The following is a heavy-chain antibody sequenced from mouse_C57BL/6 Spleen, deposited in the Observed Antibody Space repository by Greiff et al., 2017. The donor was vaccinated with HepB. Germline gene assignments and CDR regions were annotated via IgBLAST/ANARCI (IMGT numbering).Heavy chain of an antibody. Sequence: QVQLQQSGAELVRPGTSVKMSCKASGYTFTNYWIGWAKQRPGHGLEWIGDIYPGGGYTNYNEKFKGKATLTADKSSSTAYMQFSSLTSEDSAIYYCARGDYGSSFYAMDYWGQGTSVTVSS. CDR2: IYPGGGYT. J-gene: IGHJ4*01. V-gene: IGHV1-63*01. CDR1: GYTFTNYW. CDR3: ARGDYGSSFYAMDY. D-gene: IGHD1-1*01.